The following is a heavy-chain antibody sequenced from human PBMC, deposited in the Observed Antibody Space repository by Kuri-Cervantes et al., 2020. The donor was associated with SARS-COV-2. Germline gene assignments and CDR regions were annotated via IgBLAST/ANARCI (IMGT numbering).Heavy chain of an antibody. Sequence: GESLKISCAASGFTFGSYSMNWVRQAPGKGLEWVSSISSSSSYIYYADSVKGRFTISRDNVKNSLYLQMNSLRAEDTAVYYCARGELGISDYWGQGTLVTVSS. J-gene: IGHJ4*02. D-gene: IGHD7-27*01. CDR3: ARGELGISDY. V-gene: IGHV3-21*01. CDR2: ISSSSSYI. CDR1: GFTFGSYS.